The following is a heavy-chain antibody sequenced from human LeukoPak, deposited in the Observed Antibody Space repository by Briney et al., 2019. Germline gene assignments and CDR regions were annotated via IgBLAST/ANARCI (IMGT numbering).Heavy chain of an antibody. Sequence: QSGGSLRLSCAASGFTFSSYAMSWVRQAPGKGLEWVSAISGSGGSTYYADSVKGRFTISRDNSKNTLFLRMNSLRAEDTAVYYCARDFRPYMYYYDNSGYLFLDYWGQGTLVTVSS. CDR1: GFTFSSYA. J-gene: IGHJ4*02. V-gene: IGHV3-23*01. CDR3: ARDFRPYMYYYDNSGYLFLDY. D-gene: IGHD3-22*01. CDR2: ISGSGGST.